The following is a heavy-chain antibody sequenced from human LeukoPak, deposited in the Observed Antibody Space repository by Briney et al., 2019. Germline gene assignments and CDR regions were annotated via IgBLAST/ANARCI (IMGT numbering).Heavy chain of an antibody. CDR1: GGSISSYY. D-gene: IGHD5-18*01. CDR2: IYYSGST. J-gene: IGHJ6*02. V-gene: IGHV4-59*01. CDR3: ARDRMEDTAMVYYYYGMGV. Sequence: SETLSLTCTVSGGSISSYYWSWIRQPPGKGLEWIGYIYYSGSTNYNPSLKSRVTISVDTSKNQFSLKLSSVTAADTAVYYCARDRMEDTAMVYYYYGMGVWGQGTTVTVSS.